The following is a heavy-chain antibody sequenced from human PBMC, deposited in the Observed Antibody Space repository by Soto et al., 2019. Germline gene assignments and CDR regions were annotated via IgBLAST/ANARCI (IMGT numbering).Heavy chain of an antibody. D-gene: IGHD2-21*02. CDR3: SRGGHIKVATASFDF. J-gene: IGHJ4*02. CDR1: ENTFSSYY. V-gene: IGHV1-46*03. Sequence: ASVKVSCKASENTFSSYYLHLVRQAPVQVLELIVMIHPSFFGATYSQKFLGRFTITTYTSTITFFIELIILRSDYTSIYYCSRGGHIKVATASFDFWGQGTLVTVSS. CDR2: IHPSFFGA.